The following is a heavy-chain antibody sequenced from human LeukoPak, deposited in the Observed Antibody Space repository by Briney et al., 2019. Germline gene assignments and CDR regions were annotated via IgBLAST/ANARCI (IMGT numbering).Heavy chain of an antibody. CDR3: AREFGKYYFDY. Sequence: GGSLRLSCAASGFTFSSYGMHCVRQAPGKGLEWVAIIWYDGSNKYYADSVKGRFTISRDNSKNTLYLQMNSLRAEDTAVYYCAREFGKYYFDYWGQGTLVTVSS. CDR2: IWYDGSNK. J-gene: IGHJ4*02. D-gene: IGHD3-16*01. CDR1: GFTFSSYG. V-gene: IGHV3-33*01.